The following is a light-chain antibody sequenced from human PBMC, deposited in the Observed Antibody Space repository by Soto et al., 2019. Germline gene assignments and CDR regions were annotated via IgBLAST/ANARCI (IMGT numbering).Light chain of an antibody. Sequence: VMPLFPATLSVSPGERATLSCRASPSISSNLAWYQQKPGQAPRLLIYVASTRATGIPARFSGSGSGTEFTLTISNLQSEDFAVYYCQQYNNWSPWTFGQGTKVDIK. J-gene: IGKJ1*01. CDR3: QQYNNWSPWT. CDR2: VAS. V-gene: IGKV3D-15*01. CDR1: PSISSN.